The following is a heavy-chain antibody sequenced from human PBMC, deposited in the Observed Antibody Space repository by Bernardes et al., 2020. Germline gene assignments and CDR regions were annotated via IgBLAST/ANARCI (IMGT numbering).Heavy chain of an antibody. J-gene: IGHJ2*01. Sequence: ASVKVSCKASGYTFTTYDINWVRQATGQGLEWMGWMNPNSGNTGYAQKFQGRVTMTRDTSISTAYMELSSLRSEDTAVYFCARGQYDILTGYTYWYFDLWGRGTLVTVSS. V-gene: IGHV1-8*01. D-gene: IGHD3-9*01. CDR1: GYTFTTYD. CDR2: MNPNSGNT. CDR3: ARGQYDILTGYTYWYFDL.